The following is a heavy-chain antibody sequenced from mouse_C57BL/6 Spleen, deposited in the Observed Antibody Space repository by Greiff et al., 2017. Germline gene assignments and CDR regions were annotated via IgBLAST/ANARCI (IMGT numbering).Heavy chain of an antibody. J-gene: IGHJ1*03. D-gene: IGHD1-1*01. CDR3: ARRGITTVVAPYWYFDV. CDR1: GYTFTSYW. CDR2: IDPSDSYT. V-gene: IGHV1-50*01. Sequence: VQLQQPGAELVKPGASVKLSCKASGYTFTSYWMQWVKQRPGQGLEWIGEIDPSDSYTNYNQKFKGKATLTVDTSSSTAYMQLSSLTSEDSAVYYCARRGITTVVAPYWYFDVWGTGTTVTVSS.